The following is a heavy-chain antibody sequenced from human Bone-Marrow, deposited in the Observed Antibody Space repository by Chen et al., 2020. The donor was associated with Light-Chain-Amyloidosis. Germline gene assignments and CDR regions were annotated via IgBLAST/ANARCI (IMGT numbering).Heavy chain of an antibody. CDR3: TRKGGYFDF. D-gene: IGHD3-10*01. J-gene: IGHJ4*02. V-gene: IGHV3-23*04. CDR2: VSGSTVST. Sequence: EVQLVESGGGLVQPGGSLRLSCATSGFNFSSFGMSWVRQAPGKGVEWVSTVSGSTVSTYYAGAVKGRFIISRDNSKSTLYLQMNSLRAGDTAVYFCTRKGGYFDFWGQGSLVTVSS. CDR1: GFNFSSFG.